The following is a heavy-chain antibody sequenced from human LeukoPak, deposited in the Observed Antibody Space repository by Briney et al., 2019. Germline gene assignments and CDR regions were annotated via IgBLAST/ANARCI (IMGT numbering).Heavy chain of an antibody. J-gene: IGHJ4*02. CDR3: AKARTRIAVAGTFDY. V-gene: IGHV3-23*01. D-gene: IGHD6-19*01. Sequence: GGSLRLSCAASGFTFSSYAMSWVRQAPGKGLEWVSAISGSGGSTYYADSVKGRFTISRDNSKNTLYLQMNSLRAEDTAIYYCAKARTRIAVAGTFDYWGQGTLVTVSS. CDR1: GFTFSSYA. CDR2: ISGSGGST.